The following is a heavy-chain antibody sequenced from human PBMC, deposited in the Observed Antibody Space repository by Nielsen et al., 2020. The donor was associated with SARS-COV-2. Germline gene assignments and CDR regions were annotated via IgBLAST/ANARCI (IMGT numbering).Heavy chain of an antibody. CDR2: IYHSGST. J-gene: IGHJ6*03. CDR1: GGSISSSNW. Sequence: SETLSLTCAVSGGSISSSNWWSWVRQPPGKGLEWIGEIYHSGSTNYNPSLKSRVTISVDKSKNQFSLKLSSVTAADTAVYYCARCPASRLERRPMDVWGKGTTVTVSS. D-gene: IGHD1-1*01. CDR3: ARCPASRLERRPMDV. V-gene: IGHV4-4*02.